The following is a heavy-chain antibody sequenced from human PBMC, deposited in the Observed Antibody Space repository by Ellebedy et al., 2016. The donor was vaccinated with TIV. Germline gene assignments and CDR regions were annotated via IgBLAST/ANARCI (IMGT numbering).Heavy chain of an antibody. J-gene: IGHJ4*02. D-gene: IGHD2-2*01. V-gene: IGHV1-24*01. CDR3: ATQPPLGYCSSTSCYSFDY. CDR1: GYTLTELS. CDR2: FDPEDGET. Sequence: ASVKVSXXVSGYTLTELSMHWVRQAPGKGLEWMGGFDPEDGETIYAQKFQGRVTMTEDTSTDTAYMELSSLRSEDTAVYYCATQPPLGYCSSTSCYSFDYWGQGTLVTVSS.